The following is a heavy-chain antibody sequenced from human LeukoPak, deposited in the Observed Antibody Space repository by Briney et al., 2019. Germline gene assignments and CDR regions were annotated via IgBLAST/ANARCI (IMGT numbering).Heavy chain of an antibody. V-gene: IGHV3-7*01. J-gene: IGHJ4*02. CDR3: ARSSGTFWSYYFPLDF. CDR2: IKQDGSEK. CDR1: GFTFSSYW. D-gene: IGHD3-3*01. Sequence: QPGGSLRLSCAASGFTFSSYWKSWVRQAPGKGLEWVANIKQDGSEKYYVDSVKGRFTISRDNAKNSLYLQMNSLRAEDTAVYYCARSSGTFWSYYFPLDFWGQGTLVTVSS.